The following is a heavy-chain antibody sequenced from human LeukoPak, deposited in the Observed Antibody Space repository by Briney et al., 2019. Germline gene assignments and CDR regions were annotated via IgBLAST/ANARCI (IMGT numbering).Heavy chain of an antibody. J-gene: IGHJ4*02. V-gene: IGHV4-39*07. Sequence: WVRQSPGKGLEWIGSIYYSGSTYYNPSLKSRVTISVDTSKNQFSLKLSSVTAADTAVYYCASDVYYYDSSGSFDYWGQGTLVTVSS. CDR3: ASDVYYYDSSGSFDY. D-gene: IGHD3-22*01. CDR2: IYYSGST.